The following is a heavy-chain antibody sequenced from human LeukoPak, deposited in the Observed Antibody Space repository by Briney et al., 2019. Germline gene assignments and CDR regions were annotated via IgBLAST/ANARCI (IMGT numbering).Heavy chain of an antibody. D-gene: IGHD6-13*01. Sequence: PGRSLRLSCAASGFTFDDYAMHWVRQAPGKGLEWVSGISWNSGSKGYADSVKGRFTISRDNAKNSLYLQMNSLRAEDTAVYYCARASAAGIMLDSWGQGTLVTVSS. J-gene: IGHJ4*02. CDR2: ISWNSGSK. V-gene: IGHV3-9*01. CDR1: GFTFDDYA. CDR3: ARASAAGIMLDS.